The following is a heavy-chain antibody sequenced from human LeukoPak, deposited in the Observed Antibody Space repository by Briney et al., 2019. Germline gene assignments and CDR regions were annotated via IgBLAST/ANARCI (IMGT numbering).Heavy chain of an antibody. Sequence: PGGSLRLSCAASGFTFSSYAMSWVRQAPGKGLEWVSAISGSGGNTYYADSVKGRFTISRDNSENTLYLQMNSLRAEDTAVFYCATGGVYFPFYWGQGTLVTVSS. J-gene: IGHJ4*02. V-gene: IGHV3-23*01. CDR3: ATGGVYFPFY. CDR2: ISGSGGNT. CDR1: GFTFSSYA. D-gene: IGHD2-8*01.